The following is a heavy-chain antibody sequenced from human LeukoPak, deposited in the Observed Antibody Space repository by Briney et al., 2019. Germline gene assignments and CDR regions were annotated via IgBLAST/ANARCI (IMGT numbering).Heavy chain of an antibody. CDR3: TRDYQQGR. Sequence: GGSLRLSCTVCGFTSNDYGVNWVRQAQGKGLEWLGYIRSNRFGGTAEYAASVKGRMSISKDDSEYIVYLQVDSLKTEDTAMYYCTRDYQQGRWGQGTLVTVSS. CDR2: IRSNRFGGTA. V-gene: IGHV3-49*04. J-gene: IGHJ4*02. D-gene: IGHD2-2*01. CDR1: GFTSNDYG.